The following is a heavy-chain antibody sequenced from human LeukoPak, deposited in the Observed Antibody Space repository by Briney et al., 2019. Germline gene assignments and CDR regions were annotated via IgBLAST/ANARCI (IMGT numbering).Heavy chain of an antibody. Sequence: GGSLRLSCAASGFTFDDYAMHWVRQAPGKGLEWVSGISWDSGSIGYADSVKGRFTISRDNAKNSLYLQMNSLRAEDMALYYCAALTYYDFWSDHYYMNVWGKGTTVTVSS. J-gene: IGHJ6*03. D-gene: IGHD3-3*01. CDR1: GFTFDDYA. CDR3: AALTYYDFWSDHYYMNV. V-gene: IGHV3-9*03. CDR2: ISWDSGSI.